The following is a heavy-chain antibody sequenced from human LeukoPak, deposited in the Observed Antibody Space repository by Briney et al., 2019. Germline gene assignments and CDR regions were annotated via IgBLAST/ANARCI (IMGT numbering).Heavy chain of an antibody. Sequence: PGGSLRLSCAASGFTFSSYAMSWVRQAPGEGLEWVSAISGSGGSTYYADSVKGRFTISRDNSKNTLYLQMNSLRAEDTAVYYCAKSVVRGVTLPDYWGQGTLVTVSS. CDR2: ISGSGGST. V-gene: IGHV3-23*01. CDR1: GFTFSSYA. J-gene: IGHJ4*02. CDR3: AKSVVRGVTLPDY. D-gene: IGHD3-10*01.